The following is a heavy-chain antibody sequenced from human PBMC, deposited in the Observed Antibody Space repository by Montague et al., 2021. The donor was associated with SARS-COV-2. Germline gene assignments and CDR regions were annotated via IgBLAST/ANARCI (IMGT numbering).Heavy chain of an antibody. D-gene: IGHD3-22*01. J-gene: IGHJ4*02. CDR1: DGSFSDYS. Sequence: EILSLTCAVYDGSFSDYSWTWIRQPPGKGLEWIGEINHRGSTNYNPSLKSRVTISVDTSKNQFSLKMTSVTAADTAVYYCARGRQHINMVVVVVTGGEYYFDFWGQGTLVAVSS. CDR3: ARGRQHINMVVVVVTGGEYYFDF. CDR2: INHRGST. V-gene: IGHV4-34*01.